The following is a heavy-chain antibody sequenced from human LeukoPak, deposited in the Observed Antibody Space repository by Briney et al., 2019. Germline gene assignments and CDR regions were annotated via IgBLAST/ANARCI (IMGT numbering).Heavy chain of an antibody. V-gene: IGHV4-30-2*01. Sequence: SETLSLTCAVSGGSISSGGYSWSWIRQPPGKGLEWIGYIYHSGSTYYNPSLKSRVTISLDRSKNQFSLKLSSVTAADTAVYYCARTSIAARRANAFDIWGQGTMVTVSS. CDR1: GGSISSGGYS. CDR3: ARTSIAARRANAFDI. J-gene: IGHJ3*02. D-gene: IGHD6-6*01. CDR2: IYHSGST.